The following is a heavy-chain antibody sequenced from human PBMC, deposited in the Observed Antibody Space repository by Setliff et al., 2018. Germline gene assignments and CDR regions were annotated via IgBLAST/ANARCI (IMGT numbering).Heavy chain of an antibody. CDR2: FIAILGAT. CDR3: ARELRSPYWHLDS. CDR1: GGPFSSSG. J-gene: IGHJ5*01. D-gene: IGHD3-16*01. Sequence: GASVKVSCKSSGGPFSSSGITWVRQAPGQGLQWLGRFIAILGATNYAQNFQGRVTITADESTSTGYMELRSLRSDDTAVYYCARELRSPYWHLDSWGQGTQVTVSS. V-gene: IGHV1-69*13.